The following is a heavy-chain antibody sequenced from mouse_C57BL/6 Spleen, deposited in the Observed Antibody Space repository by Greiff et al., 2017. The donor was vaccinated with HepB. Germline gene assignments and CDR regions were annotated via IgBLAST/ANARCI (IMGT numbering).Heavy chain of an antibody. CDR2: IDPSDSYT. CDR1: GYTFTSYW. Sequence: VQLQQPGAELVMPGASVKLSCKASGYTFTSYWMHWVKQRPGQGLEWLGEIDPSDSYTNYNQKFKGKSTLTVDKSSSTAYMQLSSLTSEDSAVYYCARSYSSGYPACWGQGTLVTVSA. V-gene: IGHV1-69*01. CDR3: ARSYSSGYPAC. J-gene: IGHJ3*01. D-gene: IGHD3-2*02.